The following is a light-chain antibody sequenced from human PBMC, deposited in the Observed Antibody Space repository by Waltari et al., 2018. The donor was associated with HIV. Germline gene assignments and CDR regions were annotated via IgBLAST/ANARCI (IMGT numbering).Light chain of an antibody. CDR2: SSY. CDR3: AAWIDGRGV. V-gene: IGLV1-44*01. CDR1: SAIRSKR. Sequence: QSLLTQPPSASATPGQRVPFPCSGTSAIRSKRINWYQQLPGMAPKLLIYSSYLRPSGVSDRFSGSKSGTSASLAIRGLQSDDEATYFCAAWIDGRGVFGGGTQLTVL. J-gene: IGLJ3*02.